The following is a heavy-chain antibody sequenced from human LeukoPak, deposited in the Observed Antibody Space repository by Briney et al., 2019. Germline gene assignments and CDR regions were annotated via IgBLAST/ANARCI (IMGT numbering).Heavy chain of an antibody. CDR3: ARDGGYCSSTTCPRAMDV. CDR1: GFTFSSYA. CDR2: ISGSGGGT. J-gene: IGHJ6*03. D-gene: IGHD2-2*01. V-gene: IGHV3-23*01. Sequence: GGSLRLSCAASGFTFSSYAMNWVRQAPGKGLEWDSGISGSGGGTYYADSVKGRFTISRDNSKNTLYLQMNSLRAEDTAVYYCARDGGYCSSTTCPRAMDVWGKGTTVTVSS.